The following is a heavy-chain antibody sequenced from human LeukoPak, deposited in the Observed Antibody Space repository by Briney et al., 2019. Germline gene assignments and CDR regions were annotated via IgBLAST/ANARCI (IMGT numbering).Heavy chain of an antibody. D-gene: IGHD6-19*01. CDR1: GGTFSSYA. CDR2: IIPILGIA. V-gene: IGHV1-69*04. CDR3: ARLSSGWYEDDY. Sequence: SVKVSCKASGGTFSSYAISWVRQAPGQGLEWMGRIIPILGIANYAQKFQGRVTITADKSTSTAYMELSSLRSEDTAVYYCARLSSGWYEDDYWGQGTLVTVSS. J-gene: IGHJ4*02.